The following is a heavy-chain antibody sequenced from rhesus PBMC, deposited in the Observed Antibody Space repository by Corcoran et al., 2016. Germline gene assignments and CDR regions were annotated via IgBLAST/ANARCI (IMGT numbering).Heavy chain of an antibody. D-gene: IGHD1-44*01. CDR1: GGSVSRSHW. V-gene: IGHV4-65*01. CDR3: ANSPGTLDY. J-gene: IGHJ4*01. Sequence: QVQLQESGPGLVKPSETLSLTCAVSGGSVSRSHWWCWIRQPPGKGLEWIGYISGSSGSTYYNPSLKSRVTISTDTSKNQFSLKLSSVTAADTAVYYCANSPGTLDYWGQGVLVTVSS. CDR2: ISGSSGST.